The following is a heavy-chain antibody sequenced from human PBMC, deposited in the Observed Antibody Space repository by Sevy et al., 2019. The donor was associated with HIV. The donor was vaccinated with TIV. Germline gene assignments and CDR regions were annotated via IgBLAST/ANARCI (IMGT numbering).Heavy chain of an antibody. J-gene: IGHJ5*02. CDR2: INESGIT. CDR1: DGSFSGYY. V-gene: IGHV4-34*01. Sequence: SETLSLTCAVHDGSFSGYYWNWIRQLPGKGLEWIGEINESGITYYNPSLKSRVTISVDTSKKQFSLKLNSVTAVDPAVDFCARSPPVVVVPGAPSWFDPWGQGTLVTVSS. D-gene: IGHD2-2*01. CDR3: ARSPPVVVVPGAPSWFDP.